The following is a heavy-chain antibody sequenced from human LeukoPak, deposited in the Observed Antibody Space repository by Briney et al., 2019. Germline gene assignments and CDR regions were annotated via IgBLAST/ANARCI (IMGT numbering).Heavy chain of an antibody. CDR3: ARTTKYQFKWAGFDP. J-gene: IGHJ5*02. V-gene: IGHV4-34*01. CDR2: INHSGST. Sequence: SETLSLTCAVFGGSFSGYYWSWIRQRPGKGLEWIGEINHSGSTNYNPSLKSRVTISVDTSKNQFSLKLSSVTAADTAVYYCARTTKYQFKWAGFDPWGQGTLVTVSS. CDR1: GGSFSGYY. D-gene: IGHD2-2*01.